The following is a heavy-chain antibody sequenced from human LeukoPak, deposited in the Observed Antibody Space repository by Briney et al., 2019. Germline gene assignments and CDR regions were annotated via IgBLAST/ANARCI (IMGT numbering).Heavy chain of an antibody. Sequence: ASVKVSCKASGYTFTGYYMHWVRQAPGQGLEWMGWINPNSGGTNYAQKFQGRVTMTRDTSISTAYMELSRLRSDDTAVYYCARALPYVWGSYRFDYWGQGTLVTVSS. J-gene: IGHJ4*02. D-gene: IGHD3-16*02. V-gene: IGHV1-2*02. CDR1: GYTFTGYY. CDR2: INPNSGGT. CDR3: ARALPYVWGSYRFDY.